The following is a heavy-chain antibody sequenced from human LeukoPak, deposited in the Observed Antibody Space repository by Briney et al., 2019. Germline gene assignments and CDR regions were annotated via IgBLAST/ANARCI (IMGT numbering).Heavy chain of an antibody. V-gene: IGHV3-NL1*01. Sequence: GGSLRLSCAASGFNFSSYGMHWVRQAPGKGLEWVSGINWNGGSTGYADSVKGRFTISRDNSKNTLYLQMNSPRAEETAVYYCAKVTRPPCSGGSCYPPHYWGQGTLVTVSS. CDR3: AKVTRPPCSGGSCYPPHY. J-gene: IGHJ4*02. CDR1: GFNFSSYG. D-gene: IGHD2-15*01. CDR2: INWNGGST.